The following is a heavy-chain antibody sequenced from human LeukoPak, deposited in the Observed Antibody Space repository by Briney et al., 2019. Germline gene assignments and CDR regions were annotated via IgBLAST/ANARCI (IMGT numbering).Heavy chain of an antibody. D-gene: IGHD6-6*01. CDR1: GGSISSGGYY. CDR3: ARRSSSSGYFDY. Sequence: SETLSLNCTVSGGSISSGGYYWSWIRQHPGKGLEWMGYIYYGGRTYYNPSLESRVIISLDTSKNQFSLKLSSVTAADTAVYYCARRSSSSGYFDYWGQGTLVTVSS. CDR2: IYYGGRT. J-gene: IGHJ4*02. V-gene: IGHV4-31*03.